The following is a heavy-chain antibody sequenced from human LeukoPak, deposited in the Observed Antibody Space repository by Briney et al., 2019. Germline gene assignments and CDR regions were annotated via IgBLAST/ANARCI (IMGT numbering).Heavy chain of an antibody. J-gene: IGHJ4*02. CDR3: ARDVGEHSSSVDY. CDR2: INHSGST. V-gene: IGHV4-34*01. CDR1: GGSFSGYY. D-gene: IGHD6-6*01. Sequence: SETLSLTCAVYGGSFSGYYWSWIRQPPGKGLEWIGEINHSGSTNYNPSLKSRVTISVDTSKNQFSLKLSSVTAADTAVYYCARDVGEHSSSVDYWGQGTLVTVSS.